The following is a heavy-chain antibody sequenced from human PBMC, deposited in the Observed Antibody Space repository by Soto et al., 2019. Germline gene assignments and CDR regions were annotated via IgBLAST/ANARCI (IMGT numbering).Heavy chain of an antibody. J-gene: IGHJ5*02. Sequence: QVQLQESGPGLVKPSGTLSLTCAVSGGSISSSNWWSWVRQPPGKGLEWIGEIYHSGSTNYNPSLESRGNISLDKSKNQFSLKLSSGTAADTAVYYCARDYTVRGVMRWFDPWGQGTLVTVSS. D-gene: IGHD3-10*01. V-gene: IGHV4-4*02. CDR2: IYHSGST. CDR3: ARDYTVRGVMRWFDP. CDR1: GGSISSSNW.